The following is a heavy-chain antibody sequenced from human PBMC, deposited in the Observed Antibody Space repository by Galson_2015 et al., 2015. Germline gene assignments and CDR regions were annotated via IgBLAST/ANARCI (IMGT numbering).Heavy chain of an antibody. CDR1: GSTFSSYA. D-gene: IGHD6-13*01. Sequence: SVKVSCKASGSTFSSYAISWVRQAPGQGLEWMGGIIPILGTANYAQKFQGRVTITADESTSTAYMELSSLRSEDTAVYYCASWNIAAAGNLGYYYGMDVWGQGTTVTVSS. CDR2: IIPILGTA. CDR3: ASWNIAAAGNLGYYYGMDV. V-gene: IGHV1-69*13. J-gene: IGHJ6*02.